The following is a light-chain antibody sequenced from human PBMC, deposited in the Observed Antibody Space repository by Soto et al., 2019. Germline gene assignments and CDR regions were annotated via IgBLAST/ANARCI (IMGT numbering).Light chain of an antibody. CDR3: SSYTGSATHV. J-gene: IGLJ1*01. CDR2: EVS. Sequence: QSALTQPASVSGSPGQSITISCTGTSSDVGAYNYVSWYQHHPGKAPKLIIFEVSYRPSGVSNRFSGSKSGNTASLTISGLQAEDEADYYCSSYTGSATHVFGTGTKVTVL. CDR1: SSDVGAYNY. V-gene: IGLV2-14*01.